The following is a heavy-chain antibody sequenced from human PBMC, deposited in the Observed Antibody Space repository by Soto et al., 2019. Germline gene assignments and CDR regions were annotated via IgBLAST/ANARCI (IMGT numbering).Heavy chain of an antibody. Sequence: EASVKVSCKASGYTFTGYYMHWVRQAPGQGLEWMGWINPNSGGTNYAQKFQGWVTMTRDTSISTAYMELSRLRSDDTAVYYCAVGLGELSPPRLRGYGMDVWGQGTTVTVSS. V-gene: IGHV1-2*04. D-gene: IGHD3-16*02. CDR3: AVGLGELSPPRLRGYGMDV. CDR1: GYTFTGYY. CDR2: INPNSGGT. J-gene: IGHJ6*02.